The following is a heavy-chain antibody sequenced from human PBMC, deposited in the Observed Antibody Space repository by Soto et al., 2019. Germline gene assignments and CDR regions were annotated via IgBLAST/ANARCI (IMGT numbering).Heavy chain of an antibody. Sequence: EVQLVESGGGLVQPGGSLRLSCAASGFTFSNFWMHWVRQAPGKGLVWVSRIYSDGSGTTYADSVKGRFTISRDNAKSTLYLQMNSLRAEETAVYYCATLNSFGSDYWGRGTLVTVSS. V-gene: IGHV3-74*01. D-gene: IGHD5-18*01. CDR3: ATLNSFGSDY. CDR1: GFTFSNFW. J-gene: IGHJ4*02. CDR2: IYSDGSGT.